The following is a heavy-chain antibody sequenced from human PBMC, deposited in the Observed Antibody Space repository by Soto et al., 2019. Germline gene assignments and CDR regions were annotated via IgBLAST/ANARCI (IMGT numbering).Heavy chain of an antibody. J-gene: IGHJ1*01. Sequence: SDTLSLTYTVSGGSFRIGSSSWRWIRQPPGNVLELIGYVYYSGSTNYNPSLKSRVTISVDTSKNHFSLKLSSLTAADMPVYYCARDYRGSLRWGPVTLMPVYS. V-gene: IGHV4-61*03. CDR3: ARDYRGSLR. CDR1: GGSFRIGSSS. D-gene: IGHD1-26*01. CDR2: VYYSGST.